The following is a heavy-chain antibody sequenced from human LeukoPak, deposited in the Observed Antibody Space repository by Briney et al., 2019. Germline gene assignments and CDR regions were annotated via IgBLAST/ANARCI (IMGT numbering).Heavy chain of an antibody. Sequence: GGSLRLSCAASGFTFDDYAMHWVRHAPGKGLEWVSGISWNSGSIGYADSVKGRFTISRDNAKNSLYLQMNSLRAEDTALYYCAKGYCSGGSCGPDYWGQGTLVTVSS. CDR1: GFTFDDYA. CDR3: AKGYCSGGSCGPDY. J-gene: IGHJ4*02. D-gene: IGHD2-15*01. V-gene: IGHV3-9*01. CDR2: ISWNSGSI.